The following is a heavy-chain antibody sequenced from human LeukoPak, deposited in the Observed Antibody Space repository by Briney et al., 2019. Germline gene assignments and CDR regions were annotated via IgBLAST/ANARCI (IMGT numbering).Heavy chain of an antibody. CDR3: AKDLHTSHCCLPFDY. CDR1: GFTFSSYA. V-gene: IGHV3-30-3*01. J-gene: IGHJ4*02. D-gene: IGHD2-2*01. CDR2: ISYDGSNK. Sequence: GGSLRLSCAASGFTFSSYAMHWVRQAPGKGLEWVAVISYDGSNKYNADSVKGRFTISRDNSKNTLYLQMNSLRAEDTAAYYCAKDLHTSHCCLPFDYWGQGTLVTVSS.